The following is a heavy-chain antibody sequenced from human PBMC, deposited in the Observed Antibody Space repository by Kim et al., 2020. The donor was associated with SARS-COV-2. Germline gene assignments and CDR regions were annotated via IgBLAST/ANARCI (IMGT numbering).Heavy chain of an antibody. CDR2: IIPIFGTA. CDR3: AVRARGVWGYYYGMDV. CDR1: GGTFSSYA. J-gene: IGHJ6*02. V-gene: IGHV1-69*13. D-gene: IGHD3-10*01. Sequence: SVKVSCKASGGTFSSYAISWVRQAPGQGLEWMGGIIPIFGTANYAQKFQGRVTITADESTSTAYMELSSLRSEDTAVYYCAVRARGVWGYYYGMDVWGQGTTVTVSS.